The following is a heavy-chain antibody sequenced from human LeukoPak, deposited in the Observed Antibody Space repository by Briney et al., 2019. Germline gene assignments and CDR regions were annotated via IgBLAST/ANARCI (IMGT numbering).Heavy chain of an antibody. D-gene: IGHD7-27*01. CDR1: GFTVSSNY. Sequence: PGGSLRLSCAASGFTVSSNYMSWVCQAPGKGLEWVSIIYSGGSTYQAGSVKGRFTISRDNSKNTLYLQMNSLRAEDTAVYYCARVPDRNWGVLDYWGQGTLVTVSS. J-gene: IGHJ4*02. V-gene: IGHV3-53*01. CDR2: IYSGGST. CDR3: ARVPDRNWGVLDY.